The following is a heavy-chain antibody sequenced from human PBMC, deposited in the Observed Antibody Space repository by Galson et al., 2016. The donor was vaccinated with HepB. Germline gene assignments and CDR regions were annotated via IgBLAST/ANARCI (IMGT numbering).Heavy chain of an antibody. D-gene: IGHD3-22*01. Sequence: SLRLSCAGSGFTFSSYAMSWVRQAPGKGLEWVSSIGHSGGYIYYADSVKGRFTISRDNSNNTLYLQMNSLRAEDTAVYYCARHPDYYDNSGYLDYWGQGTLVTVSS. CDR3: ARHPDYYDNSGYLDY. V-gene: IGHV3-23*01. CDR2: IGHSGGYI. CDR1: GFTFSSYA. J-gene: IGHJ4*02.